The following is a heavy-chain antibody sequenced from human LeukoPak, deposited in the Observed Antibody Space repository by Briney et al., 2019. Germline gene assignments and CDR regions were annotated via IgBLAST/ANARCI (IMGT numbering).Heavy chain of an antibody. D-gene: IGHD5-24*01. CDR3: AKDRYRRDGYNAYDY. V-gene: IGHV3-23*01. J-gene: IGHJ4*02. Sequence: GGSLRLSCAASGFTFSSYTMSWVRQAPGKGLEWVSAISGSGGSTYYADSVKGRFTISRDNSKNTLYLQMNSLRAEDTAVYYCAKDRYRRDGYNAYDYWGQGTLVTVSS. CDR2: ISGSGGST. CDR1: GFTFSSYT.